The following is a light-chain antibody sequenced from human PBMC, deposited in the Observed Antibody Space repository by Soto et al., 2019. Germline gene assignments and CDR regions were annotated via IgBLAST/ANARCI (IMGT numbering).Light chain of an antibody. Sequence: QSVLTQPPSASGTPGQRVTISCAGSNSNIGSNTVNWYQQLPGTATKLLIYYDNLRPSGVPDRISGSKSGTSASLAISGLRSEDEADYYCAAWDDSLSGWVFGEGTKLTVL. V-gene: IGLV1-44*01. CDR2: YDN. CDR1: NSNIGSNT. J-gene: IGLJ3*02. CDR3: AAWDDSLSGWV.